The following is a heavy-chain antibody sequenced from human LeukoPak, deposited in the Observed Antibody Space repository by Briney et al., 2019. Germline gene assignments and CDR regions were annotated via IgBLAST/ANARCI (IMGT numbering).Heavy chain of an antibody. CDR1: GGSISSGGYY. CDR2: IYYSGST. V-gene: IGHV4-31*03. D-gene: IGHD6-6*01. J-gene: IGHJ5*02. CDR3: ASFRSFDSSSGWFDP. Sequence: SETLSLTCTVSGGSISSGGYYWSWIRQHPGKGLEWIGYIYYSGSTYYNPSLKSRVTISVDTSKNQFSLKLSSVTAADTAVYYCASFRSFDSSSGWFDPWGQGTLVTVSS.